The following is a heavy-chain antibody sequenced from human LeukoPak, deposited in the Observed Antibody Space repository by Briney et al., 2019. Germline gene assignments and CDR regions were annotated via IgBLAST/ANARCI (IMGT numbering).Heavy chain of an antibody. D-gene: IGHD3-22*01. V-gene: IGHV4-4*07. CDR3: ARDRSGHYYDSSRRRFDY. CDR1: GGSISSYY. Sequence: PSETLSLTCTVSGGSISSYYWSWIRQPAGKGLEWIGRIYTSGSTNYNPSPKSRVTMSVDTSKNQFSLKLSSVTAADTAVYYCARDRSGHYYDSSRRRFDYWGQGTLVTVSS. CDR2: IYTSGST. J-gene: IGHJ4*02.